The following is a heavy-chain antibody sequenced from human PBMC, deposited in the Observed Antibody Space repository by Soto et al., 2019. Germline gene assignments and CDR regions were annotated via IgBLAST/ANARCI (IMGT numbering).Heavy chain of an antibody. V-gene: IGHV4-31*03. D-gene: IGHD6-19*01. J-gene: IGHJ4*02. CDR2: ISSSGST. CDR1: GGSISSGGYY. CDR3: ASSETSRGWYGYFDY. Sequence: QVQLQESGPGLVKPSQTLSLTCTVSGGSISSGGYYWSWIRHHPGKGLQWIGYISSSGSTYYSPALKSRVTISVDTSKNQFYLKLSSVTAADTAVYYCASSETSRGWYGYFDYWGQGTLVTVSS.